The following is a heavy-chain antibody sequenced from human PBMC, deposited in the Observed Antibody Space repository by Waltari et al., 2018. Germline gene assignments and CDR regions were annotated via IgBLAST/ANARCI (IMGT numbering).Heavy chain of an antibody. CDR2: ISYDGSNK. V-gene: IGHV3-30*03. CDR3: ARSEIPPSAAVAGTFDY. J-gene: IGHJ4*02. CDR1: GFTFSSYG. D-gene: IGHD6-19*01. Sequence: QVQLVESGGGVVQPGRSLRLSCAASGFTFSSYGMHWVRQAPGQGLEWVAVISYDGSNKYYADSVKGRFTISRDNSKNTLYLQMGSLRAEDMAVYYCARSEIPPSAAVAGTFDYWGQGTLVTVSS.